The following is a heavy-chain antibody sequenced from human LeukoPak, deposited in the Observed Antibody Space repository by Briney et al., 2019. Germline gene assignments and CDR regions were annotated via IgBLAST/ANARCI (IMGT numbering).Heavy chain of an antibody. CDR2: VSGRDTST. CDR3: AKWGDYDVLTGYYDSDY. CDR1: GFTFSNYA. J-gene: IGHJ4*02. D-gene: IGHD3-9*01. V-gene: IGHV3-23*01. Sequence: GGSLRLSCAASGFTFSNYAMSWVRQAPGKGLEWVSAVSGRDTSTYYTDSVKGRFTISRDNSKNTLYLQINSLSAEDTAIYYCAKWGDYDVLTGYYDSDYWGQGTLVTVSS.